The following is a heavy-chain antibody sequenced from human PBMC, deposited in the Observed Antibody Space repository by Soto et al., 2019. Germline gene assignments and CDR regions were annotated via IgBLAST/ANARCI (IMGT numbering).Heavy chain of an antibody. CDR2: ISFDGSNK. CDR1: GFTFSSYG. D-gene: IGHD4-17*01. Sequence: QVHLVESGGGVVQPGRSLRLSCVVSGFTFSSYGMNWVRQAPGKGLEWVATISFDGSNKNYADSVKGRFTISRDNSENTLYMQRNSLRPEDTAVYYCAKDIRYGGKSGVADSWGQGTLVTVSS. J-gene: IGHJ4*02. V-gene: IGHV3-30*18. CDR3: AKDIRYGGKSGVADS.